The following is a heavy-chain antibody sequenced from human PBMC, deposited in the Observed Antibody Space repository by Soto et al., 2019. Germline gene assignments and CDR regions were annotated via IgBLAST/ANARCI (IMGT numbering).Heavy chain of an antibody. CDR2: IIPILGIA. D-gene: IGHD3-16*01. J-gene: IGHJ4*02. CDR1: GGTFSSYT. Sequence: GASVKVSCKASGGTFSSYTISWVRQAPGQGLEWMGRIIPILGIANYAQKFQGRVTITADKSTSTAYMELSSLRSEDTAVYYCARDGGPRIYDYWGQGTLVTVSP. V-gene: IGHV1-69*04. CDR3: ARDGGPRIYDY.